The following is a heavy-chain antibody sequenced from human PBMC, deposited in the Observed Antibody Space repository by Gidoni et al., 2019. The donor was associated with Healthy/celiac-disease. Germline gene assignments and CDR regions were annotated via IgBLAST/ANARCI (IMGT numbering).Heavy chain of an antibody. CDR3: ARRTRVDYYFDY. J-gene: IGHJ4*02. V-gene: IGHV4-39*01. Sequence: LSLKSRVTISVDTSKNQFSLKLSSVTAADTAVYYCARRTRVDYYFDYWGQGTLVTVSS. D-gene: IGHD2-21*01.